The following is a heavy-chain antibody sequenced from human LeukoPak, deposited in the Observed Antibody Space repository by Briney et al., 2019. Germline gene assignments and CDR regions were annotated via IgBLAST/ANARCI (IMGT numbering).Heavy chain of an antibody. D-gene: IGHD2-2*02. Sequence: GGSLRLSCAVSGFTSSGDWMHWVRQAPGKGLVWVSRSKNDGSSTSYADSVKGRFTISRDNAKNTLYLQMNSLRAEDTAVYYCAKLGIYCSSTSCYIDYWGQGTLVTVSS. CDR1: GFTSSGDW. V-gene: IGHV3-74*01. CDR3: AKLGIYCSSTSCYIDY. J-gene: IGHJ4*02. CDR2: SKNDGSST.